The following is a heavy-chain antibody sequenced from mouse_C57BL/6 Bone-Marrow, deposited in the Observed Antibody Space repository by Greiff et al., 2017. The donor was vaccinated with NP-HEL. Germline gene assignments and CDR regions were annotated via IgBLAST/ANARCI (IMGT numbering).Heavy chain of an antibody. CDR2: ISSGSSTI. Sequence: DVHLVESGGGLVKPGGSLKLSCAASGFTFSDYGMHWVRQAPEKGLEWVAYISSGSSTIYYADTVKGRSPIPRAKAKNTLFLQRTSLRSEDTAMYYWARPRYYGSSYAMDYWGKGTSVAVPS. CDR3: ARPRYYGSSYAMDY. CDR1: GFTFSDYG. D-gene: IGHD1-1*01. J-gene: IGHJ4*01. V-gene: IGHV5-17*01.